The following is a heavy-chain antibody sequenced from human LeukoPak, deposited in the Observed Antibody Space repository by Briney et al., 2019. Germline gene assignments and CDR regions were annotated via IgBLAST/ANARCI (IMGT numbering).Heavy chain of an antibody. D-gene: IGHD6-13*01. CDR1: GGTFSSYA. J-gene: IGHJ4*02. CDR2: IIPIFGTA. Sequence: SVKVSCKASGGTFSSYAISWVRQAPGQGLEWMGRIIPIFGTANYAQKFQGRVTTTTDESTSTAYMELGNLRSEDTAVYYCARDVAAAGQFDYWGQGTLVTVSS. V-gene: IGHV1-69*05. CDR3: ARDVAAAGQFDY.